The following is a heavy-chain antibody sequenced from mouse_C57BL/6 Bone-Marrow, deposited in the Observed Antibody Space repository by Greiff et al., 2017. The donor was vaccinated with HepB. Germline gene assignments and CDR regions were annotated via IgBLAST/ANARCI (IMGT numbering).Heavy chain of an antibody. CDR2: ISGGGGNT. CDR1: GFTFSSYT. Sequence: EVKVEESGGGLVKPGGSLKLSCAASGFTFSSYTMSWVRQTPEKRLEWVATISGGGGNTYYPDSVKGRFTISRDNAKNTLYLQMSSLRSEDTALYYCARQDSSGYEGFDYWGQGTTLTVSS. J-gene: IGHJ2*01. D-gene: IGHD3-2*02. V-gene: IGHV5-9*01. CDR3: ARQDSSGYEGFDY.